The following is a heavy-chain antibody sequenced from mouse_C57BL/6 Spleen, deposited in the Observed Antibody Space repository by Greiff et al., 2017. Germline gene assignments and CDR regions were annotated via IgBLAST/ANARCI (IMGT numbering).Heavy chain of an antibody. CDR3: ARQLRLPFDY. D-gene: IGHD3-2*02. Sequence: VQLQESGPELVKPGASVTISCKASGYAFSSSWMNWVKQRPGKGLEWIGRIYPGDGDTNYNGKFKGKATLTADKSSSTAYMQLSSLTSEDSAVYFCARQLRLPFDYWGQGTTLTVSS. CDR2: IYPGDGDT. CDR1: GYAFSSSW. V-gene: IGHV1-82*01. J-gene: IGHJ2*01.